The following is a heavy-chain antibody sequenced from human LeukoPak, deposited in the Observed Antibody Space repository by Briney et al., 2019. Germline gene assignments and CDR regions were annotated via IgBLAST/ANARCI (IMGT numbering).Heavy chain of an antibody. D-gene: IGHD1-26*01. J-gene: IGHJ4*02. V-gene: IGHV4-34*01. CDR1: GGSFSGYY. CDR2: INYSRST. Sequence: SETLSLTCAVYGGSFSGYYWSWIRQPPGKGLEWIGEINYSRSTNYNPSLKSRVTISVDTSKNQFSLKLSSVTAADTAVYYCARQERWEYYFDYWGRGTLVTVSS. CDR3: ARQERWEYYFDY.